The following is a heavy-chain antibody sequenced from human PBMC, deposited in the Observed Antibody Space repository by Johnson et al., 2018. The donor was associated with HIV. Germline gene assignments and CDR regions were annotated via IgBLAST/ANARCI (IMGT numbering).Heavy chain of an antibody. CDR1: GFTFSSSW. Sequence: EKLVASGGGVVQPGRSLRLSCAASGFTFSSSWMHWVCQAPEKGLEWVADIKCDGSEKYYVDSVKGRLTISRDNAKNSLYLQVNSLRAEDMTVYYCARDGAQLADAFDIGGQGTMVTVSP. CDR2: IKCDGSEK. D-gene: IGHD6-6*01. V-gene: IGHV3-52*01. CDR3: ARDGAQLADAFDI. J-gene: IGHJ3*02.